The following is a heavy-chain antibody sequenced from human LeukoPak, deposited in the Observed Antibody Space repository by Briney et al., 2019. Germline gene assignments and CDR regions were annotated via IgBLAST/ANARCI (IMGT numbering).Heavy chain of an antibody. CDR2: IDPSDSYT. J-gene: IGHJ4*02. CDR1: GYLFTSYW. CDR3: ARSFLATVPPDY. Sequence: GESLKISCKGSGYLFTSYWISWVRQMPGKGLEWMGRIDPSDSYTNYSPSFQGHVTISADKSISTAYLQWSSLKASDTAMYYCARSFLATVPPDYWGQGTLVTVSS. V-gene: IGHV5-10-1*01. D-gene: IGHD5-12*01.